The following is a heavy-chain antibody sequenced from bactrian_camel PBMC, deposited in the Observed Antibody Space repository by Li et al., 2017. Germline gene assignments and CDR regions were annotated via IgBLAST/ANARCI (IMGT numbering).Heavy chain of an antibody. J-gene: IGHJ4*01. D-gene: IGHD6*01. V-gene: IGHV3S31*01. Sequence: VQLVESGGGLVQPGGSLRLSCAASGFTFSSVAMGWVRQAPGKGLEWVSSIDSGGGSTYYADSVKGRFTISRDNAKNTLFLQLNSLKTEDTAVYYCATGSGSDRSCPLGPSCTDNYWGQGTQVTVS. CDR1: GFTFSSVA. CDR2: IDSGGGST. CDR3: ATGSGSDRSCPLGPSCTDNY.